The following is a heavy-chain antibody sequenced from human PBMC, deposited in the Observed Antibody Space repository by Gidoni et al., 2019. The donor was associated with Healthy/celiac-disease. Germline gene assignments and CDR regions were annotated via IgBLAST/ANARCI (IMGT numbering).Heavy chain of an antibody. J-gene: IGHJ2*01. Sequence: QVQLQEPGPGLVKPPETLSLTCTVPVGSISSYYWSWTRQPPGKGLEWIGYIYYSGSTNYNPSLKSRVTISVDTSKNQFSLKLSSVTAADTAVYYCARPRRGDYCSGGSCYSDWYFDLWGRGTLVTVSS. CDR1: VGSISSYY. CDR3: ARPRRGDYCSGGSCYSDWYFDL. D-gene: IGHD2-15*01. CDR2: IYYSGST. V-gene: IGHV4-59*08.